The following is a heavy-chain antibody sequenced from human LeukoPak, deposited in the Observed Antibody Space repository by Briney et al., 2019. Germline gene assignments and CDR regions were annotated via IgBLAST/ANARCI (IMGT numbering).Heavy chain of an antibody. D-gene: IGHD3-10*01. J-gene: IGHJ4*02. V-gene: IGHV4-34*01. Sequence: SEALSLTCAVYGGSFSGYYWSWLRQPPGKGLEWIGEINHSGSTNYNPSLKSRVTISVDTSKNQFSLKLSSVTAADTAVYYCASITMVRGPVISDYWGQGTLVTISS. CDR3: ASITMVRGPVISDY. CDR2: INHSGST. CDR1: GGSFSGYY.